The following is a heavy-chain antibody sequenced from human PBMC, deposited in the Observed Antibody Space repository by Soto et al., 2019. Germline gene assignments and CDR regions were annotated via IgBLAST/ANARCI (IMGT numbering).Heavy chain of an antibody. J-gene: IGHJ4*02. V-gene: IGHV3-66*01. Sequence: EVQLVESGGGLVQPGGSLRLSCAASGFTVSSSYMSWVRQAPGKGLEWVSVIYSGGSTYYADSVKGSFTISRDNSKNTLFLQMNSLRAEDTAVYYCARDNIAVAGTYFAYWGQGTLVTVSS. D-gene: IGHD6-19*01. CDR2: IYSGGST. CDR1: GFTVSSSY. CDR3: ARDNIAVAGTYFAY.